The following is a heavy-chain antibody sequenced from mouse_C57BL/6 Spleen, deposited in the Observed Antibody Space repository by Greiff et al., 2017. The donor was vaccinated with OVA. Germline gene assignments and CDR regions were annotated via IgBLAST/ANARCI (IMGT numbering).Heavy chain of an antibody. J-gene: IGHJ2*01. V-gene: IGHV1-50*01. D-gene: IGHD3-1*01. CDR1: GYTFTSYW. CDR2: IDPSDSYT. Sequence: QLQQSGAELVKPGASVKLSCKASGYTFTSYWMQWVKQRPGQGLEWIGEIDPSDSYTNYNQKFKGKATLTVDTSSSTAYMQLSSLTSEDSAVYYCARSGDPLYYFDYWGQGTTLTVSS. CDR3: ARSGDPLYYFDY.